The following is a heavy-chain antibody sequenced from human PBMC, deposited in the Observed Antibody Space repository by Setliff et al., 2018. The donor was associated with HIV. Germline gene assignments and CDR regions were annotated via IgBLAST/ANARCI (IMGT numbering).Heavy chain of an antibody. D-gene: IGHD2-21*01. CDR3: ARASRWGSIPFDY. V-gene: IGHV4-31*03. CDR1: GGSISGGGYY. CDR2: IYYIGNT. J-gene: IGHJ4*02. Sequence: SETLSLTCTVSGGSISGGGYYWTWFRQYPGRGLEWIGNIYYIGNTDYNPSLKSRVTISIDTSKNQFSLKLSSVTAADTAIYYCARASRWGSIPFDYWGQGTLVTVSS.